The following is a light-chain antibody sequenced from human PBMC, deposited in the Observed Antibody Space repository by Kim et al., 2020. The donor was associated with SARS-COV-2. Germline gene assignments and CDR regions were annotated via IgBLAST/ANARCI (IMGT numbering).Light chain of an antibody. CDR2: KAS. V-gene: IGKV1-5*03. CDR1: QNISIW. J-gene: IGKJ1*01. CDR3: QQYSSHWT. Sequence: SASVGDRVTLTCRASQNISIWLAWYQQIAGKAPKLLIYKASSLESEVPLRFSGSGSGTEFTLTISSLQPDDFATYYCQQYSSHWTFGQGTKVDIK.